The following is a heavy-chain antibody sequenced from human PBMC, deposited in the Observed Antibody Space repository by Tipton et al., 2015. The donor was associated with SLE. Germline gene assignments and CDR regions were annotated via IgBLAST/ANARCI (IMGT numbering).Heavy chain of an antibody. CDR2: VYYSGST. CDR1: GFSFSSYY. V-gene: IGHV4-59*08. CDR3: ARHRWRWNDAFDI. D-gene: IGHD5-24*01. Sequence: TLSLTCTVSGFSFSSYYWGWIRQPPGKGLEWIGYVYYSGSTNYNPSLRGRITTSVDTSKNQFSLKLTSVTAADTAVYYCARHRWRWNDAFDIWGQGTMVTVSS. J-gene: IGHJ3*02.